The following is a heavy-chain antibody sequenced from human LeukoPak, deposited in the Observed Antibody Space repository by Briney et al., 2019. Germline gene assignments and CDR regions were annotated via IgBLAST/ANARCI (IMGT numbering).Heavy chain of an antibody. V-gene: IGHV4-59*01. CDR2: IYSSWNT. CDR3: ARGKHEGAAGIPYWFET. D-gene: IGHD6-13*01. Sequence: SETLSLTCTLSGGSLSGYYWSWVRQPPGKRLEWIGYIYSSWNTHYNPTLKSRLTTSTDTPKNQSSPTRISMTAAETAVYCFARGKHEGAAGIPYWFETCGEGAL. J-gene: IGHJ5*02. CDR1: GGSLSGYY.